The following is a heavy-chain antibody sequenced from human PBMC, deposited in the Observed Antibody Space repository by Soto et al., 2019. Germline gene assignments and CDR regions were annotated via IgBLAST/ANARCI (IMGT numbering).Heavy chain of an antibody. Sequence: QVQLQESGPGLVKPSETLSLTCTVSGGSISRSYWSWIRQPPGKGLEWIGYIYESGSTSYYPSPMCRGAASIDMSKNQFSLRLRSVTAADRAVYYWVTHLPVPVAVGSFDIWGRGTLVTVSS. CDR1: GGSISRSY. V-gene: IGHV4-59*08. J-gene: IGHJ3*02. D-gene: IGHD6-19*01. CDR2: IYESGST. CDR3: VTHLPVPVAVGSFDI.